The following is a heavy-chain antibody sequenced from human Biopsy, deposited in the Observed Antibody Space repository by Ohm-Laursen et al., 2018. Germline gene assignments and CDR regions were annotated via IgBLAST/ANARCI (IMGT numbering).Heavy chain of an antibody. CDR3: ATKLTGYFHH. Sequence: SVKVSCKAPEGTFSNYGVNWVRQAPGQGLEWLGGNIPILGTGNYAQRFQDRVTVAADTSTSTATMELRSLRSDDTAVYYCATKLTGYFHHWGQGTLVIVSS. CDR2: NIPILGTG. J-gene: IGHJ1*01. CDR1: EGTFSNYG. D-gene: IGHD3-9*01. V-gene: IGHV1-69*06.